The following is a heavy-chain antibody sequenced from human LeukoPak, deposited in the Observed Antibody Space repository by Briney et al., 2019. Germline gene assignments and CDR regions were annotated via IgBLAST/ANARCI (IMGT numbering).Heavy chain of an antibody. CDR1: GFTFSDYG. CDR2: IRFDGSNR. CDR3: AKEGTASKPSDLDY. D-gene: IGHD1/OR15-1a*01. V-gene: IGHV3-30*02. J-gene: IGHJ4*02. Sequence: GGSLRLPCAASGFTFSDYGMHWVRQAPGKGLEWVAFIRFDGSNRYYADSVKGRFTISRDSSKNTLSLQMNSLRAEDTAVYYCAKEGTASKPSDLDYWGQGTLVTVSS.